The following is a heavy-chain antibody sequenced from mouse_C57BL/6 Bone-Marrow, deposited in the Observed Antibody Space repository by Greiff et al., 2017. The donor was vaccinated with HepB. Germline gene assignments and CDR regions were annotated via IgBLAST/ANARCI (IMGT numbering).Heavy chain of an antibody. CDR1: GFTFSDYG. D-gene: IGHD1-1*01. V-gene: IGHV5-15*01. J-gene: IGHJ3*01. Sequence: DVKLVDSGGGLVQPGGSLKLSCAASGFTFSDYGMAWVRQAPRKGPEWVAFISNLAYSIYYADTVTGRFTISRENAKNTLYLEMSSLRSEDTAMYYCARLYYYGFAYWGQGTLVTVSA. CDR2: ISNLAYSI. CDR3: ARLYYYGFAY.